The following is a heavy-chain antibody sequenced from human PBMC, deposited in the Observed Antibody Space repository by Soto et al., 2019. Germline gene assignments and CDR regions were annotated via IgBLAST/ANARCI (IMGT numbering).Heavy chain of an antibody. J-gene: IGHJ4*02. V-gene: IGHV3-30-3*01. CDR1: GFTFSSYA. CDR2: ISYDGSNK. D-gene: IGHD2-15*01. Sequence: ESGGGVVQPGRSLRLSCAASGFTFSSYAMHWVRQAPGKGLEWVAVISYDGSNKYYADSVKGRFTISRDNSKNTLYLQMNSLRAEDTAVYYCARDAPYCSGGSCYKVFYYWGQGTLVTVSS. CDR3: ARDAPYCSGGSCYKVFYY.